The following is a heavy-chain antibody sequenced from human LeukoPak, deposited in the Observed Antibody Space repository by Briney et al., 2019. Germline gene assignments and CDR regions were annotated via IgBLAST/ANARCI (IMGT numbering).Heavy chain of an antibody. Sequence: SETLSLTCAVYGGSFSGYYWSWIRQPPGKGLEWIGEINHSGSTNYNPSLKSRVTISVDTSKNQFSLKLSSVTAADTAVYYCARDVGRDFWSGYYLYFDYWGQGTLVTVSS. CDR2: INHSGST. CDR1: GGSFSGYY. V-gene: IGHV4-34*01. CDR3: ARDVGRDFWSGYYLYFDY. D-gene: IGHD3-3*01. J-gene: IGHJ4*02.